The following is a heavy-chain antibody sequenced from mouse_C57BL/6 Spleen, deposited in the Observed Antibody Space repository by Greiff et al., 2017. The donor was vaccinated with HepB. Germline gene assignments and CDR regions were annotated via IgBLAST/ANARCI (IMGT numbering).Heavy chain of an antibody. CDR2: IRSKSNNYAT. CDR3: VRRGGYYPYWYFDV. Sequence: EVQLVESGGGLVQPKGSLKLSCAASGFSFNTYAMNWVRQAPGKGLEWVARIRSKSNNYATYYADSVKDRFTISRDDSESMLYLQMNNLKTEDTAMYYCVRRGGYYPYWYFDVWGTGTTVTVSS. D-gene: IGHD2-3*01. J-gene: IGHJ1*03. CDR1: GFSFNTYA. V-gene: IGHV10-1*01.